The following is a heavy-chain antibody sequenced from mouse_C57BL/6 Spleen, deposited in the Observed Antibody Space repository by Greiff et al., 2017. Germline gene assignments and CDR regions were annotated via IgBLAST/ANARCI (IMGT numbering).Heavy chain of an antibody. D-gene: IGHD2-4*01. V-gene: IGHV2-2*01. CDR1: GFSLTSYG. J-gene: IGHJ4*01. CDR2: IWSGGST. Sequence: VKVVESGPGLVQPSQSLSITCTVSGFSLTSYGVHWVRQSPGKGLEWLGVIWSGGSTDYNAAFISRLSISKDNSKSQVFFKMNSLQADDTAIYYCARNNPMIMDYAMDYWGQGTSVTVSS. CDR3: ARNNPMIMDYAMDY.